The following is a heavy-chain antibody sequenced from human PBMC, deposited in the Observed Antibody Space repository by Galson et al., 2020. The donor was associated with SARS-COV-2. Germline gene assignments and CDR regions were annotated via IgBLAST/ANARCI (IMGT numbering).Heavy chain of an antibody. J-gene: IGHJ4*02. D-gene: IGHD1-20*01. CDR2: IYPNDADK. Sequence: GESLKISCKASGYYFISYWIGWVRQVPGKGLEWIGSIYPNDADKYYGPSFEGQVTISVDRSVDTVFLQWRRLRDSDTGIYFCVRRPDPYNRRYYFDSWGQGTLVTVSS. V-gene: IGHV5-51*01. CDR1: GYYFISYW. CDR3: VRRPDPYNRRYYFDS.